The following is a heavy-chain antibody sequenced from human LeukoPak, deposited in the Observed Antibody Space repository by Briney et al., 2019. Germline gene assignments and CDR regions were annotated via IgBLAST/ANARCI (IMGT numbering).Heavy chain of an antibody. CDR1: GGTLSNYA. Sequence: ASVKVSCKASGGTLSNYAINWVRQAPGQGLEWMGWMNPKSGNTGYAQKFQGRVTMTRNTSISTAYMELSSLRSEDTAVYYCARGRPHGVWGKGTTVIVSS. CDR2: MNPKSGNT. CDR3: ARGRPHGV. J-gene: IGHJ6*03. V-gene: IGHV1-8*02.